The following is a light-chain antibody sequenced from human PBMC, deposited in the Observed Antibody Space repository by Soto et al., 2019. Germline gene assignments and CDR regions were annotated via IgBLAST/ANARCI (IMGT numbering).Light chain of an antibody. V-gene: IGKV1-39*01. CDR3: QQSYSTRT. CDR1: RGSRIY. CDR2: AAS. Sequence: DVQMTQSPGALSASVGGGCTSTCRASRGSRIYLNWYQQKPGKAPKLLIYAASSLQSGVPSRFSGSGSGTDFTLTISSVQPEDSATDYCQQSYSTRTVGPGTKVDIK. J-gene: IGKJ1*01.